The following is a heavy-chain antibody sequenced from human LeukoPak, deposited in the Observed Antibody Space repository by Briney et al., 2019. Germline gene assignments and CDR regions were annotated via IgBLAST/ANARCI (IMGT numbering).Heavy chain of an antibody. CDR1: GGSISYYY. J-gene: IGHJ3*01. Sequence: PSETLSLTCTVSGGSISYYYWSWIRQPPGKGLEWIGYIYYSGSTNYNPSLKGRVTISVDTSKNQFSLNLSSVTTADTAVYYCARVSRSSTSCPRRDALDVWGQGTMVTVSS. CDR3: ARVSRSSTSCPRRDALDV. D-gene: IGHD2-2*01. V-gene: IGHV4-59*01. CDR2: IYYSGST.